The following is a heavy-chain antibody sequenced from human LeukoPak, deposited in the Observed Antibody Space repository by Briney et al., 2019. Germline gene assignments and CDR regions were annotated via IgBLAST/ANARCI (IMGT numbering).Heavy chain of an antibody. V-gene: IGHV4-59*01. CDR1: GGSISSYY. J-gene: IGHJ6*02. CDR3: AREYYYYGMDV. CDR2: IYYSGST. Sequence: PSETLSLTCTVSGGSISSYYWSWIRQPPGKGLEWIGYIYYSGSTNYNPSLKSRVTISVDTSKNQFSLKLSSVTAADTAVYYCAREYYYYGMDVWGQGTTVTVSS.